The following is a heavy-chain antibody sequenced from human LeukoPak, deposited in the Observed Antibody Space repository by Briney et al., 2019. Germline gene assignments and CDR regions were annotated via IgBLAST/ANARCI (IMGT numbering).Heavy chain of an antibody. CDR3: ARQGRGQSGSYDY. CDR1: GGSFSGYY. J-gene: IGHJ4*02. D-gene: IGHD1-26*01. CDR2: INHSGST. V-gene: IGHV4-34*01. Sequence: PSETLSLTCAVYGGSFSGYYWSWIRQPPGKGLEWIGKINHSGSTNYNPSLKSRVTISVDTSKNQFSLKLSSVTAADTAVYYCARQGRGQSGSYDYWGQGTLVTVSS.